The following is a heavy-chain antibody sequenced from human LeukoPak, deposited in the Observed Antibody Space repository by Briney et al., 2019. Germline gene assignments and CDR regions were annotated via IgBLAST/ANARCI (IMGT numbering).Heavy chain of an antibody. J-gene: IGHJ4*02. V-gene: IGHV7-4-1*02. D-gene: IGHD5-18*01. CDR3: ARVRRNTAMVGLDY. Sequence: ASVKVSCKTSGYTFTAYAINWVRQAPGQGLEWMGWINTNTGNPTYAQDFTGRFVFSLDTSVSTAYLQISSLKAEDTALYYCARVRRNTAMVGLDYWGQGTLVTVSS. CDR1: GYTFTAYA. CDR2: INTNTGNP.